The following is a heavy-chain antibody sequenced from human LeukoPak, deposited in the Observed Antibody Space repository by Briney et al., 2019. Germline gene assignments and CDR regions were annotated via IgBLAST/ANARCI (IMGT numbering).Heavy chain of an antibody. Sequence: SETLSLTCTVSGYSISSGYYWGWIRQPPGKGLEWIGSIYHSGSTYYNPSLKSRVTISVDTSKNQFSLKLNSVTAADTAVYYCARDTYIYGYTPDYWGQGTLVTVSS. V-gene: IGHV4-38-2*02. CDR3: ARDTYIYGYTPDY. D-gene: IGHD5-18*01. CDR2: IYHSGST. CDR1: GYSISSGYY. J-gene: IGHJ4*02.